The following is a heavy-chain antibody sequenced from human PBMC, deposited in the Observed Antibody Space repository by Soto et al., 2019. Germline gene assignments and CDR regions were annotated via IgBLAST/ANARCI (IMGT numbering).Heavy chain of an antibody. CDR1: GFTFSDYA. CDR3: ARDPPYSGSYLDDY. D-gene: IGHD1-26*01. Sequence: GGSLRLSCAASGFTFSDYAMHWVRQAPGKGLEWVAAVSHDGRNTHYADSVKGRFTISRDSSKNTVSLEMTSPRDEDTAVYYCARDPPYSGSYLDDYWGQGTLVTVS. V-gene: IGHV3-30*03. CDR2: VSHDGRNT. J-gene: IGHJ4*02.